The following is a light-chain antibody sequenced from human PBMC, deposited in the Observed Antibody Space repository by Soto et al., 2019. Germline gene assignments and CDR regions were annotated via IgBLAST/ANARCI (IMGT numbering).Light chain of an antibody. J-gene: IGKJ1*01. CDR2: GAS. Sequence: EKVMTQSPATLSVSPGERVTLSCRASQSVVTNLAWYQQKPGQAPRLLISGASTTATGIPDRFIGSGSGTEFPLTITSLQSEDFAVYYCQHYNALPLTFGQGTKVEIK. CDR3: QHYNALPLT. V-gene: IGKV3-15*01. CDR1: QSVVTN.